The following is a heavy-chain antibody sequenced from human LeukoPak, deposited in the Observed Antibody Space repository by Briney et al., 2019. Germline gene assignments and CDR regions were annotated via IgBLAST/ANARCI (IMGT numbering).Heavy chain of an antibody. CDR3: AKDRIKSGYNGALDI. CDR2: ISYDGSNK. Sequence: GGSLRLSCAASGFTFSSYGMHWVRQAPGKGLEWVAVISYDGSNKYYADSVKGRFTISRDNSKNTLYLQMNSLRVEDTAVYYCAKDRIKSGYNGALDIWGQGTMVTVSS. V-gene: IGHV3-30*18. J-gene: IGHJ3*02. CDR1: GFTFSSYG. D-gene: IGHD2-8*01.